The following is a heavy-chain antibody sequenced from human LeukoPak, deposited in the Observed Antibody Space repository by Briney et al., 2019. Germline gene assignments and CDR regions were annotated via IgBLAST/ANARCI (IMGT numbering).Heavy chain of an antibody. CDR3: GRHHRDGYTDP. D-gene: IGHD5-24*01. CDR1: GGSFSGYY. V-gene: IGHV4-34*01. Sequence: SETLSLTCAVYGGSFSGYYWSWIRQPPGKGLEWIGEINHSGSTNYNPSLKSRVTISADTSKKQFSLKLSSVTAADTAVYFCGRHHRDGYTDPWGQGILVTVSS. CDR2: INHSGST. J-gene: IGHJ5*02.